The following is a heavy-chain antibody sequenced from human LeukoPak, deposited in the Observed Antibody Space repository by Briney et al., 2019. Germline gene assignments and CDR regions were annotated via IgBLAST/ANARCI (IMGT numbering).Heavy chain of an antibody. V-gene: IGHV1-24*01. D-gene: IGHD3-10*01. J-gene: IGHJ5*02. CDR2: FNPEDGET. CDR1: GYTLTELS. CDR3: ATAPNYYGSGSYIGWFDP. Sequence: GASVKVSCKVSGYTLTELSMHWVRQAPGKGLEWMGGFNPEDGETIYAQKFQGRVTMTEDTSTDTAYMELSSLRSEDTAVYYCATAPNYYGSGSYIGWFDPWGQGTLVTVSS.